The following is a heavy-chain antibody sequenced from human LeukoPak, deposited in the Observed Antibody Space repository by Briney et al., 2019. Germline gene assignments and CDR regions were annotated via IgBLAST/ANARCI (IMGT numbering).Heavy chain of an antibody. Sequence: KPSETLSLTCAVYGGSFSGYYWSWIRQPPGKGLEWIGEINHSGSTNYNPSLKSRVTISVDTSKNQFSLKLSSVTAADTAVYYCARADPYYDFWSGYYHTPPDYWGQGTLVTVSS. J-gene: IGHJ4*02. CDR2: INHSGST. D-gene: IGHD3-3*01. V-gene: IGHV4-34*01. CDR3: ARADPYYDFWSGYYHTPPDY. CDR1: GGSFSGYY.